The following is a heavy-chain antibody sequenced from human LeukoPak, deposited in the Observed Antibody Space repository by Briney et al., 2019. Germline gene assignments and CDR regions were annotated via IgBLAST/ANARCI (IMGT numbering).Heavy chain of an antibody. V-gene: IGHV4-39*01. CDR2: IYYSGST. J-gene: IGHJ4*02. CDR1: GGSISSSSYY. D-gene: IGHD1-26*01. CDR3: ARHTTPIPGGYFDS. Sequence: SETLSLTCTVSGGSISSSSYYWGWIRQPPGKGLEWIGSIYYSGSTYYNPSLKSRVTISVDTSKNQFSLKLSSVTAADTAVYYCARHTTPIPGGYFDSWGQGTLVTVSS.